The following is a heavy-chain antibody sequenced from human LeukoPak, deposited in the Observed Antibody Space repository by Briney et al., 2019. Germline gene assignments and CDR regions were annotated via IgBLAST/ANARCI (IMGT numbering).Heavy chain of an antibody. J-gene: IGHJ3*02. D-gene: IGHD3-22*01. V-gene: IGHV3-48*02. CDR3: ARTYYDRIGYYYAFDI. Sequence: GRFTVSRDNAKNSLYLQMNSLRDEDTAVYYCARTYYDRIGYYYAFDIWGQGTLVTVSS.